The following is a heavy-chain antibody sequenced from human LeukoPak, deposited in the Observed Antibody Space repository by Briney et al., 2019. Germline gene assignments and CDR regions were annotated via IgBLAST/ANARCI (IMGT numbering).Heavy chain of an antibody. CDR3: ARANPTIPIFYFDF. J-gene: IGHJ4*02. D-gene: IGHD2-2*02. CDR2: ISSSADRI. Sequence: PGGSLRLSCVGFGFTFRSHGMNWVRQAPGKGPGWISYISSSADRIYYADSVRGRLAISRDNDRNSLFLDMNTLRAEDTAVYYCARANPTIPIFYFDFWGRGTLVTVSS. CDR1: GFTFRSHG. V-gene: IGHV3-48*01.